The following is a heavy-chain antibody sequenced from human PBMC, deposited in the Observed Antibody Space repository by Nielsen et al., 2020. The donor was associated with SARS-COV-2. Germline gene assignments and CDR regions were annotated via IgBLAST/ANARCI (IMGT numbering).Heavy chain of an antibody. CDR3: ARDHFTYYYYYGMDV. Sequence: GESLKISCAASGFTLSSYAMHWVRQAPGKGLEWVAVISYDGSNKYYADSVKGRFTISRDNSKNTLYLQMNSLRAEDTAVYYCARDHFTYYYYYGMDVWGQGTTVTVSS. CDR2: ISYDGSNK. J-gene: IGHJ6*02. V-gene: IGHV3-30-3*01. D-gene: IGHD2/OR15-2a*01. CDR1: GFTLSSYA.